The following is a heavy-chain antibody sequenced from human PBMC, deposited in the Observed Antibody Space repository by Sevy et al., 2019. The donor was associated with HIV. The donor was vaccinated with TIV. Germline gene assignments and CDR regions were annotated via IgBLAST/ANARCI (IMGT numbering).Heavy chain of an antibody. CDR1: GDSVSSNSAA. J-gene: IGHJ4*02. Sequence: KQSQTLSLTCAISGDSVSSNSAAWNWIRQSPSRGLEWLGRTYYRSKWYNDYAVSVKSRITINPDTSKNQFSLQLISVTPEDTAVYYCARGKGATITGFIDYWGQGTLVTVSS. CDR3: ARGKGATITGFIDY. CDR2: TYYRSKWYN. V-gene: IGHV6-1*01. D-gene: IGHD5-12*01.